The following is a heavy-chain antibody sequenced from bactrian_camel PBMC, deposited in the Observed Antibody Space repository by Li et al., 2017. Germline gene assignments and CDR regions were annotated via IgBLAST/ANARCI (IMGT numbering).Heavy chain of an antibody. D-gene: IGHD6*01. CDR1: GFTFSGYS. CDR3: AIGDPLVAGFYSY. V-gene: IGHV3S1*01. Sequence: HVQLVESGGGLVQPGGSLRLSCASSGFTFSGYSMSWVRQAPGKGLEWVLIIHSGGGSTYYADSVKGRFTTSRDNAENTLYLQMNSLKTEDTGVYYCAIGDPLVAGFYSYWGQGTQVTVS. CDR2: IHSGGGST. J-gene: IGHJ4*01.